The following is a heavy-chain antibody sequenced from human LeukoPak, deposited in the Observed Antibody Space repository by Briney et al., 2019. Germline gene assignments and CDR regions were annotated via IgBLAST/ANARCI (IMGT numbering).Heavy chain of an antibody. Sequence: AAVKVSLRASGYHFQSFGHSWGRQAPGQGLEWMGRISAYKGNKNYAQTLQGRVTMTTDTSTSTAYMELRSLRSDDTAVYYCARGGYSSSSWRHAFDIWGQGTMVTVSS. CDR1: GYHFQSFG. D-gene: IGHD6-6*01. CDR2: ISAYKGNK. V-gene: IGHV1-18*01. CDR3: ARGGYSSSSWRHAFDI. J-gene: IGHJ3*02.